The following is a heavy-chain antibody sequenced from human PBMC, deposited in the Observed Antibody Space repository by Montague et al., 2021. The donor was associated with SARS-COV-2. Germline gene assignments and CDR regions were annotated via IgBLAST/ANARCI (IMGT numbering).Heavy chain of an antibody. CDR2: ITNSGDST. CDR3: ARHGYCSSTTCYIVYYGTDV. V-gene: IGHV3-23*01. CDR1: RFTFSSYG. J-gene: IGHJ6*02. D-gene: IGHD2-2*02. Sequence: SLRLSCAASRFTFSSYGMSWVRQAPGKGLEWVSCITNSGDSTYYADSVKGRFTISRDNSKYTLYLQMSSLRAEDTAVYYCARHGYCSSTTCYIVYYGTDVWGQGTTVTVSS.